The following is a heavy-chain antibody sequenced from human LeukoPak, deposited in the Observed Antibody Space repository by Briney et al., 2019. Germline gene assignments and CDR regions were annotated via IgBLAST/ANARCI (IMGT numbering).Heavy chain of an antibody. Sequence: GGSLRLSCAASGFTFSSYSMNWVRQAPGKGLEWVSSISSSSSYIYYADSVKGRFTISRDNAKNSLYLQMDSLRAEDTAVHYCARDYGSGTYYKGEFDYWGQGTLVTVSS. D-gene: IGHD3-10*01. V-gene: IGHV3-21*01. CDR3: ARDYGSGTYYKGEFDY. CDR2: ISSSSSYI. CDR1: GFTFSSYS. J-gene: IGHJ4*02.